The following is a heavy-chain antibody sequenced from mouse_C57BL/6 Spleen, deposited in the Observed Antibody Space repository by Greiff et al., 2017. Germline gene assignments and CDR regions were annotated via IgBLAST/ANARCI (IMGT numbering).Heavy chain of an antibody. CDR1: GYTFTSYW. CDR3: ALYYYGSSYDAMDY. Sequence: VQLQQPGAELVMPGASVKLSCKASGYTFTSYWMHWVKQRPGQGLEWIGEIDPSDSYTNYNQKFKGKSTLTVDKSSSTAYMQLSSLTSEDSAVYYCALYYYGSSYDAMDYWGQGTSVTVSS. J-gene: IGHJ4*01. CDR2: IDPSDSYT. V-gene: IGHV1-69*01. D-gene: IGHD1-1*01.